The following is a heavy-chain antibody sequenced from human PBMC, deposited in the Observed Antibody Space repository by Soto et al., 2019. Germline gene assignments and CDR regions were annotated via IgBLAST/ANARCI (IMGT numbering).Heavy chain of an antibody. Sequence: PSETLSLTCAVYGGSFSCYYWSWIRQPPGKGLGWIGEINHSGSSNQNPSLKSRVTISVDTSKNQFSLKLKSVTAADTAVYYCARGITTIAAVQGDAPDNYYFDSWGQGTLVTVSS. CDR3: ARGITTIAAVQGDAPDNYYFDS. CDR2: INHSGSS. V-gene: IGHV4-34*01. CDR1: GGSFSCYY. J-gene: IGHJ4*02. D-gene: IGHD6-25*01.